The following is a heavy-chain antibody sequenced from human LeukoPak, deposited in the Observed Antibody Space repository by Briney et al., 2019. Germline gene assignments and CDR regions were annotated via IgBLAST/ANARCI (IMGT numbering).Heavy chain of an antibody. CDR1: GGSISSYY. CDR3: ARDILGYCSSTSCPTRWFDP. CDR2: IYTSGST. J-gene: IGHJ5*02. V-gene: IGHV4-4*07. Sequence: SQTLSLTCTVSGGSISSYYWSWIRQPAGKGLEWIGRIYTSGSTNYNPSLKSRVTMSVDTSKNQFSLKLSSVTAADTAVYYCARDILGYCSSTSCPTRWFDPWGQGTLVTVSS. D-gene: IGHD2-2*01.